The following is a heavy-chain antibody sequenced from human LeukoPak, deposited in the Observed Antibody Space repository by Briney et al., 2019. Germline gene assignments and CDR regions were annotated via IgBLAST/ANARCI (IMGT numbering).Heavy chain of an antibody. Sequence: SETLSLTCAVYGGSFNDYYWNWIRQPPGKGLEWIGEINLRGSTTYNPSLKSRVTISLDESKNQFSLKLSSVTAADTAVYYCARTYTAMEPLWFDYWGQGTLVTVSS. J-gene: IGHJ4*02. CDR3: ARTYTAMEPLWFDY. V-gene: IGHV4-34*01. CDR2: INLRGST. D-gene: IGHD5-18*01. CDR1: GGSFNDYY.